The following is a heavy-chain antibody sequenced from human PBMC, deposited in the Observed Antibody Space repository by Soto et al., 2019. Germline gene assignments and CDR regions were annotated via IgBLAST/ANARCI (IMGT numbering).Heavy chain of an antibody. CDR2: ISDSGGGT. V-gene: IGHV3-23*01. CDR1: GFTFSSYA. D-gene: IGHD6-13*01. Sequence: GGSLRLSCAASGFTFSSYAMSWVRQAPGKGLEWVSLISDSGGGTYYADSVKGRFTISRDNSKNTLYLQMNSLRAEDTAVYYCAKENGYSSSWFEFDYWGQGTLVTVSS. CDR3: AKENGYSSSWFEFDY. J-gene: IGHJ4*02.